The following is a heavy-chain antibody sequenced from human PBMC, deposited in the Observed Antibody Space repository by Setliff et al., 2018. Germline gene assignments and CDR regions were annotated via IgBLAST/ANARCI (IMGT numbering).Heavy chain of an antibody. CDR1: GGSFSTYY. J-gene: IGHJ4*02. CDR2: IFYSGGS. Sequence: SETLSLTCAVYGGSFSTYYWSWIRQPAGKGLEWIGSIFYSGGSTYSDNLSLKSRATISRDISKNQFYLTLTSVTAADTAVYYCARAGYNYDYGDYWGQGSLVTVS. V-gene: IGHV4-59*01. D-gene: IGHD3-16*01. CDR3: ARAGYNYDYGDY.